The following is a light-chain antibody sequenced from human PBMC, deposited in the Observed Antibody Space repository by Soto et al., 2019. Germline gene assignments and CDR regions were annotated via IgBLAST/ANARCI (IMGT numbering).Light chain of an antibody. J-gene: IGKJ1*01. CDR2: GAS. V-gene: IGKV3-20*01. CDR1: QSVSNY. Sequence: EIVLTQSPATLSMSPGERATLSCRASQSVSNYLAWYQQKPGQAPRLLIYGASTRATGIPARFSGSGSGTDFTLTISRLEPEDFAVYHCQQYGSLPPTFGQGTKVDIK. CDR3: QQYGSLPPT.